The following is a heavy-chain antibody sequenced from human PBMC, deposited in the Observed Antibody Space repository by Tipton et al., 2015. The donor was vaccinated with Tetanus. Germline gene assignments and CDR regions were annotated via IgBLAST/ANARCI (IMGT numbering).Heavy chain of an antibody. J-gene: IGHJ6*02. CDR1: GGSISSYY. CDR2: IYYSGST. CDR3: ARVGSPTAYYGMDV. D-gene: IGHD1-26*01. V-gene: IGHV4-59*01. Sequence: TLSLTCTVSGGSISSYYWSWIRQPPGKGLEWIGYIYYSGSTNYNPSLKSRVTISVDTSKNQFSLKLSSVTAADTAVYYCARVGSPTAYYGMDVWGQGTTVTVSS.